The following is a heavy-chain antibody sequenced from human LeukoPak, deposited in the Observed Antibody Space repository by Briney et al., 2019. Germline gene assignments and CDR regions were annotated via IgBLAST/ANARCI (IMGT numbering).Heavy chain of an antibody. Sequence: ASVKVSCKASGGTSSSYAISWVRQAPGQGLEWMGGIIPIFGTANYAQKFQGRVTITADESTSTAYMELGSLRSEDTAVYYCATRVDYRLGYYYGMDVWGQGTTVTVSS. CDR2: IIPIFGTA. CDR1: GGTSSSYA. CDR3: ATRVDYRLGYYYGMDV. V-gene: IGHV1-69*01. J-gene: IGHJ6*02. D-gene: IGHD4-11*01.